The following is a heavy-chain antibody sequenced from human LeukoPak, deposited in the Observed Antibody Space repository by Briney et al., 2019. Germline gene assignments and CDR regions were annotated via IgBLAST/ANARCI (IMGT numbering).Heavy chain of an antibody. CDR2: MNSDGTTT. CDR1: GFSSSDYW. Sequence: GGSLRLACAASGFSSSDYWMHWVRHAPGKGLVWVSRMNSDGTTTNYADSVKGRFTISRDNAKNTLYLQMNSLRAEDTAVYYCARGRGPYGWFDPWGQGTLVTVSS. V-gene: IGHV3-74*01. D-gene: IGHD3-10*01. CDR3: ARGRGPYGWFDP. J-gene: IGHJ5*02.